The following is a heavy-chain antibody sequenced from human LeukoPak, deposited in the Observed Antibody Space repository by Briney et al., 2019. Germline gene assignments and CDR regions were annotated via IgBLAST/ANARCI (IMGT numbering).Heavy chain of an antibody. D-gene: IGHD5-18*01. V-gene: IGHV3-23*01. J-gene: IGHJ5*02. CDR1: GFTFNSYD. CDR3: ARDDTTMLYHWFDP. CDR2: ISARGRNT. Sequence: GGSLRLSCAASGFTFNSYDMSWVRQAPGKGLEWVSGISARGRNTFYADSVKGRFAISRDNSGNKLYLQMNSLRAGDTAVYYCARDDTTMLYHWFDPWGPGILVTVSS.